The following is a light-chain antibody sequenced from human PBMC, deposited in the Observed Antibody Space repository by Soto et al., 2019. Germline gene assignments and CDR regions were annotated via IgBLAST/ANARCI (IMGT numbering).Light chain of an antibody. CDR2: GAS. CDR3: QQYNNWPPGT. J-gene: IGKJ1*01. V-gene: IGKV3-15*01. CDR1: QSVSSN. Sequence: EIVMTQSPATLSVSPGERATLSCRASQSVSSNLAWYQQKPGQAPRLLIYGASTRATGIPARFSGSGSGTEFTLTFSSLRSEDFAVYYCQQYNNWPPGTFGQGTKVEIK.